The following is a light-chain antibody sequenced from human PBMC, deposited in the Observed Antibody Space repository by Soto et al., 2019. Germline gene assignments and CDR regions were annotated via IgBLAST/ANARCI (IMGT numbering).Light chain of an antibody. CDR1: SSDVGAYDT. Sequence: QSALTQPASVSGSPGQSITISCTGTSSDVGAYDTVSWYQQHPGKAPKLIIYEVSDRPSGVSTRFSGSKSGSTSSLTISGLQADDEADYYCSSYTSNSTRVFGTGTKVTVL. CDR2: EVS. CDR3: SSYTSNSTRV. V-gene: IGLV2-14*03. J-gene: IGLJ1*01.